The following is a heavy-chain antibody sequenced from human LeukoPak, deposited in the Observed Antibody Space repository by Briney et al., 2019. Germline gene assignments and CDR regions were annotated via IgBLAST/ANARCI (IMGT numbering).Heavy chain of an antibody. J-gene: IGHJ4*02. D-gene: IGHD5-12*01. CDR2: VIGTGGST. V-gene: IGHV3-23*01. Sequence: GGSLRLSCAASGFIFTSYAMTWVRQAPGKGLEWVSTVIGTGGSTYYADSAKGRFTISRDNSKYTVDLQMNSLRAEDTAIYYCAKDHLGGIYKSHDSWGQGTLVTVSS. CDR3: AKDHLGGIYKSHDS. CDR1: GFIFTSYA.